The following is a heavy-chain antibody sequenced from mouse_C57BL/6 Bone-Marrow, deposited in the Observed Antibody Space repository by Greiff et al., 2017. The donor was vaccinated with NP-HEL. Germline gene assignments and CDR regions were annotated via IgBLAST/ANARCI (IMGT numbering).Heavy chain of an antibody. CDR1: GYTFTSYW. CDR2: IYPSDSET. D-gene: IGHD1-1*01. J-gene: IGHJ3*01. Sequence: QVQLQQPGAELVRPGSSVKLSCKASGYTFTSYWMDWVKQRPGQGLEWIGNIYPSDSETHYNQKFKDKATLTVDKSSSTAYMQLSSLTSEDSAVYYCASLGRPYYYGSSPWFAYWGQGTLVTVSA. V-gene: IGHV1-61*01. CDR3: ASLGRPYYYGSSPWFAY.